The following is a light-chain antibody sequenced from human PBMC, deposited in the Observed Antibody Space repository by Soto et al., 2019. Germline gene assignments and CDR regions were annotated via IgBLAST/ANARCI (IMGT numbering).Light chain of an antibody. V-gene: IGKV3-15*01. CDR2: GAS. CDR1: QSVSSSY. CDR3: QQYNKWPRT. J-gene: IGKJ1*01. Sequence: EIVLTQSPGTLSLSPGERATLSCSASQSVSSSYLAWYQQKPGQAPRLLIYGASTRATGIPARFSGSGSGTDFTLTISSLQSQDFAVYYCQQYNKWPRTFGQGTKVDNK.